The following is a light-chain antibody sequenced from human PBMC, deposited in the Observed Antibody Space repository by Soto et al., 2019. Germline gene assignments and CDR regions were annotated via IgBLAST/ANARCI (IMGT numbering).Light chain of an antibody. CDR3: CAYAGSITVYV. CDR2: KGS. Sequence: QSVLTQPASVSGSPGQSITISCTGTNSDVGSYNLVSWYQQHPGKAPKLVIYKGSDRPSGVSNRFSGSKSGNTASLTISGLQAEDEADYYCCAYAGSITVYVFGTGTKLTVL. V-gene: IGLV2-23*01. J-gene: IGLJ1*01. CDR1: NSDVGSYNL.